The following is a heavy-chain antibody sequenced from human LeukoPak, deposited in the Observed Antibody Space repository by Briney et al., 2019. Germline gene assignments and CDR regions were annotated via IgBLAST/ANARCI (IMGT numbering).Heavy chain of an antibody. D-gene: IGHD3-3*01. J-gene: IGHJ4*02. CDR1: GFSFSNYG. V-gene: IGHV3-33*01. Sequence: GGSLRLSCAASGFSFSNYGMHWVRQAPGKGLEWVAVIWYDGSNKYYADSVKGRFTISRDNSKNTLYLQMNSLRVEDTAVYFCARDLSGSGYTALGYFWGQGTLVTVSS. CDR2: IWYDGSNK. CDR3: ARDLSGSGYTALGYF.